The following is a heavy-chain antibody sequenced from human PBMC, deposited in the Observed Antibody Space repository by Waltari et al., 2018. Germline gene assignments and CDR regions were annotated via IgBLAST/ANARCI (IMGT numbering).Heavy chain of an antibody. D-gene: IGHD3-9*01. CDR1: GFTFSSYW. Sequence: EVQLVESGGGLVQPGGSLRLSCAASGFTFSSYWMSWFRQAPGMGLEWVANIKQDGSEKDYVDSVKGRFTISRDNAKNSLYLQMNSLRAEDTAVYYCARDKLYDILTGYSKDAFDIWGQGTMVTVSS. CDR2: IKQDGSEK. V-gene: IGHV3-7*01. CDR3: ARDKLYDILTGYSKDAFDI. J-gene: IGHJ3*02.